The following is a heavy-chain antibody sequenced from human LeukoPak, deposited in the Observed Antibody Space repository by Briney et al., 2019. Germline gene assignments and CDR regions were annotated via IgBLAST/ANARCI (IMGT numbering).Heavy chain of an antibody. CDR2: LWPDGINT. CDR3: ARRGGSGTFPHYFDA. D-gene: IGHD3-10*01. V-gene: IGHV3-33*01. CDR1: GFSVSNNG. J-gene: IGHJ5*02. Sequence: PGGSLRLSCAASGFSVSNNGIHWVRQAPGKGLEWVAVLWPDGINTRYADSVEGRFTMSRDNSKNTVYVQMNSLRAEDTAVYFCARRGGSGTFPHYFDAWGQGILVTVSS.